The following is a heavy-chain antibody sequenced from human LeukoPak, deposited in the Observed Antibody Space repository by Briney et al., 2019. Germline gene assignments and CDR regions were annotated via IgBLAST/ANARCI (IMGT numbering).Heavy chain of an antibody. J-gene: IGHJ6*02. CDR1: GGSISSGGYY. Sequence: NPSQTLSLTCTVSGGSISSGGYYWSWIRRHPGKGLEWIGYIYYSGSTYYNPSLKSRVTISVDTSKNQFSLKLSSVTAADTAVYYCAREPSVVVPAAIFHYGMDVWGQGTTVTVSS. CDR3: AREPSVVVPAAIFHYGMDV. D-gene: IGHD2-2*01. CDR2: IYYSGST. V-gene: IGHV4-31*03.